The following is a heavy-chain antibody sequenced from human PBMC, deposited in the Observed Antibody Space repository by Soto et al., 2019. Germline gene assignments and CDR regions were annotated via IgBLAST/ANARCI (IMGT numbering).Heavy chain of an antibody. Sequence: QVQLVESGGGVVQPGRSLRLSCAASGFMFSNHGMHWVRQAPGKGLEGVAVIWSEGNNRYYADSVKGRFTISRDNSKNTVDLQMSSLRVEDTAVYYCVRGDNWNDEASDYWGQGTLVTVSS. CDR3: VRGDNWNDEASDY. CDR1: GFMFSNHG. J-gene: IGHJ4*02. CDR2: IWSEGNNR. D-gene: IGHD1-1*01. V-gene: IGHV3-33*01.